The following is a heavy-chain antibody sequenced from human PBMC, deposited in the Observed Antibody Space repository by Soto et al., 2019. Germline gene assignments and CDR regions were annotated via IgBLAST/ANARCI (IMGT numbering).Heavy chain of an antibody. CDR3: ARHGKSSSMTNYFDS. CDR1: GYSFTSYW. D-gene: IGHD6-6*01. Sequence: TVESLKISCKASGYSFTSYWIAWVRQMPGKGLEGMGIIYPGDSDTRYSPSVQGQVTISVDKSINTAYLQWSSLRASDTPIYYCARHGKSSSMTNYFDSWGQGALVTVSS. V-gene: IGHV5-51*01. J-gene: IGHJ4*02. CDR2: IYPGDSDT.